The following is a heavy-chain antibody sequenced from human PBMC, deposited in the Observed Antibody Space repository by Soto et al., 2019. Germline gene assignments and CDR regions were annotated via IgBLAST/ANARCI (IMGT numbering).Heavy chain of an antibody. CDR3: ARDGAMIVVVSHFDY. J-gene: IGHJ4*02. V-gene: IGHV3-33*01. D-gene: IGHD3-22*01. CDR1: GFTFSSYG. CDR2: IWYDGSNK. Sequence: PXGSLRRSCAAAGFTFSSYGMHWVRQAPGKGLEWVAVIWYDGSNKYYAGSVKGRFTISRDNSKNTLYLQMNSLRAEDTAVYYCARDGAMIVVVSHFDYWGQGTLVTVSS.